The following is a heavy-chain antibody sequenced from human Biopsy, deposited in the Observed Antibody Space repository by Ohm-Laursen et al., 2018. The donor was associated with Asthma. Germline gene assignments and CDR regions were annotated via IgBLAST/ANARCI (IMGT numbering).Heavy chain of an antibody. D-gene: IGHD3-9*01. V-gene: IGHV1-3*01. Sequence: ASVKVSCKASGFTLLNYSIHGGRAAPGQRLGWMGWITVGNGNTKYSQKSQGRVTISRDTSASTAYMDLSSLRSEDTAGYYLARAYYDFLTGQVNDAFAMWGQGTMVTVSS. J-gene: IGHJ3*02. CDR2: ITVGNGNT. CDR1: GFTLLNYS. CDR3: ARAYYDFLTGQVNDAFAM.